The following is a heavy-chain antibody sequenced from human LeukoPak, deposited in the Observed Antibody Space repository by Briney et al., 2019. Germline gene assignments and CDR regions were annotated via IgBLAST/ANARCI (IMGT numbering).Heavy chain of an antibody. Sequence: PSETLSLTCTVSGGSISSYYWSWIRQPPGKGLEWIGYIYYSGSTNYNPSLKSRVTISVDTSKNQFSLKLSSVTAADTAVYYCASMGKSYDILTGYYWPYFFDYWGQGTLVTVSS. CDR3: ASMGKSYDILTGYYWPYFFDY. V-gene: IGHV4-59*01. CDR1: GGSISSYY. J-gene: IGHJ4*02. D-gene: IGHD3-9*01. CDR2: IYYSGST.